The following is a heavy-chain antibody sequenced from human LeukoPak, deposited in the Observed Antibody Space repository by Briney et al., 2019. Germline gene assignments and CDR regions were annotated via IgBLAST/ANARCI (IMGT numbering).Heavy chain of an antibody. J-gene: IGHJ4*02. CDR3: AKEGDYDILTGYYYYFDY. CDR2: ISYDGSNK. D-gene: IGHD3-9*01. Sequence: GRSLRLSCAASGFTFSSYGMHWVRRAPGRGLEWVAVISYDGSNKYYADSVKGRFTISRDNSKNTLYLQMKSLRAEDTAVYYCAKEGDYDILTGYYYYFDYWGQGTLVTVSS. V-gene: IGHV3-30*18. CDR1: GFTFSSYG.